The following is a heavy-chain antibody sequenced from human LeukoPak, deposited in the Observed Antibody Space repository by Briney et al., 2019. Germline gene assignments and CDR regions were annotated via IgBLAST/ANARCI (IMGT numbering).Heavy chain of an antibody. CDR1: GFTFSDYY. V-gene: IGHV4-34*01. CDR3: ARRYYRLERQDSFFDY. J-gene: IGHJ4*02. Sequence: GSLRLSCAASGFTFSDYYMSWIRQPPGKGLEWIGEINHSGSTNYNPSLKSRVTIPVDTSKNQFSLKLSSVTAADTAVYYCARRYYRLERQDSFFDYWGQGTLVTVSS. D-gene: IGHD1-1*01. CDR2: INHSGST.